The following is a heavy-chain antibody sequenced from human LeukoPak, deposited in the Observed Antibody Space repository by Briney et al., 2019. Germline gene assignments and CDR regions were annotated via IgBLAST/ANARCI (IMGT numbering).Heavy chain of an antibody. Sequence: GGSLRLSCAASGFTFSSYWMHWVRQAPGKGLVWVSRINSDGSSTSYADSVKGRFTISRDNAKNTLYLQMNSLRAEDTAVYYCAKDNRLIVVVTAINFDYWGQGTLVTVSS. V-gene: IGHV3-74*01. CDR2: INSDGSST. J-gene: IGHJ4*02. D-gene: IGHD2-21*02. CDR3: AKDNRLIVVVTAINFDY. CDR1: GFTFSSYW.